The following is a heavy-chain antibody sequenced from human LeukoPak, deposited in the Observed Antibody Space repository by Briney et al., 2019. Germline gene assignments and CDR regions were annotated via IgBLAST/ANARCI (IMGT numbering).Heavy chain of an antibody. CDR2: INPSGDST. Sequence: ASVKVSCKASGYTFTSYYMHWVRQAPGQGLEWMGIINPSGDSTSCAQKFQGRDTMTRDTSTSTVYMELSSLRSEDTAVCYCARDWGLYCSGGSCYSESYYMDVWGKGTTVTISS. CDR1: GYTFTSYY. J-gene: IGHJ6*03. D-gene: IGHD2-15*01. CDR3: ARDWGLYCSGGSCYSESYYMDV. V-gene: IGHV1-46*01.